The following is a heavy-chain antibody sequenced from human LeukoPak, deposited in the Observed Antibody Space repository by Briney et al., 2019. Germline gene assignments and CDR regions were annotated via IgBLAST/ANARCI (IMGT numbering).Heavy chain of an antibody. CDR2: ISAYNGNT. Sequence: ASVKVSCKASGYTFTSYGLSWVRQAPGQGLEWMGWISAYNGNTNYAQKFQGRVTMTTDTSTSTAYVELRSLRSDDTAVYYCARDRLRFLPWDWFDPWGQGTLVTVSS. CDR1: GYTFTSYG. V-gene: IGHV1-18*01. CDR3: ARDRLRFLPWDWFDP. D-gene: IGHD3-3*01. J-gene: IGHJ5*02.